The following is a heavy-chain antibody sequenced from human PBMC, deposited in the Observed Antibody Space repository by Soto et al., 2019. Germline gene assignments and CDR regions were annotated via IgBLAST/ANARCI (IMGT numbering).Heavy chain of an antibody. J-gene: IGHJ6*02. CDR2: INHSGST. V-gene: IGHV4-34*01. Sequence: QVQLQQWGAGLLKPSETLSLTCAVYGGSFSGYYWSWIRQPPGKGLEWIGEINHSGSTNYNPSLKSRVTISVDTSKNKFSLKLSSVTAADTAVYYCARKRTNYGMDVWGQGTTVTVSS. D-gene: IGHD6-25*01. CDR3: ARKRTNYGMDV. CDR1: GGSFSGYY.